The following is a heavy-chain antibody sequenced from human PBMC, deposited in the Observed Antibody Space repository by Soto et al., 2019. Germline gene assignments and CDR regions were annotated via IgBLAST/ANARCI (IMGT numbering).Heavy chain of an antibody. CDR1: GGSISSYY. CDR3: ARDLAPNYYDSSISLFDS. D-gene: IGHD3-22*01. Sequence: SETLSLTCTVSGGSISSYYWSWIRQPPGKGLEWIGYIYYSGSTNYNPSLKSRVTISVDTSKNQFSLKLSTVTAADTAVYYCARDLAPNYYDSSISLFDSWGQGTLVTVSS. CDR2: IYYSGST. V-gene: IGHV4-59*01. J-gene: IGHJ5*01.